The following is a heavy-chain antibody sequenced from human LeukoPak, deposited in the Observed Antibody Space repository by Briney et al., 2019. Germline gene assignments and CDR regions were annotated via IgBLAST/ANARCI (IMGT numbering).Heavy chain of an antibody. CDR3: AKGGGDSSGYASDY. D-gene: IGHD3-22*01. J-gene: IGHJ4*02. V-gene: IGHV3-23*01. Sequence: GGSLRLSCTASGFTFSNFAMSWVRQAPGKGLEWVSAISGRGGSTYRADSVKGRFTISRDNSKNTLYLQMNSLRAEDTAVYYCAKGGGDSSGYASDYWGQGTLVTVSS. CDR2: ISGRGGST. CDR1: GFTFSNFA.